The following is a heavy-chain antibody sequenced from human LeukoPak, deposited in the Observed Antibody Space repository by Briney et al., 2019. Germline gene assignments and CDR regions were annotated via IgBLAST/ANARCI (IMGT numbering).Heavy chain of an antibody. V-gene: IGHV3-21*01. D-gene: IGHD5-12*01. CDR2: ISGSSTLI. CDR3: AKSLYSAYDNF. Sequence: TGGSLRLSCVASGSTFSSYSMHWVRQAPGTGLEWVSSISGSSTLIYYADSVKGRFTISRDNAKNSLYLQMNSLRAEDTAVYYCAKSLYSAYDNFWGQGTLVTVSS. J-gene: IGHJ4*02. CDR1: GSTFSSYS.